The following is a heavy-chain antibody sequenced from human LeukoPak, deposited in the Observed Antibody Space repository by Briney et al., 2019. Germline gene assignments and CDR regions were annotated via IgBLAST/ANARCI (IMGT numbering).Heavy chain of an antibody. CDR1: GYSFTTYW. D-gene: IGHD6-13*01. V-gene: IGHV5-51*01. CDR2: IYPGDSDT. Sequence: GESLKISCKGSGYSFTTYWIAWVRQMPGRGLEWMGIIYPGDSDTSYSPSFQGQVTISADKSISTAYLQWSSLKASDTAMYYCARPRLAAAGYYFDYWGQGTLVTVSS. J-gene: IGHJ4*02. CDR3: ARPRLAAAGYYFDY.